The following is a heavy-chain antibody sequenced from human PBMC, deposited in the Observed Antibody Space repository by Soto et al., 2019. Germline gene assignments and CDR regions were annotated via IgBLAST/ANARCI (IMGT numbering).Heavy chain of an antibody. Sequence: GASVKVSCKASGGTFSSYTISWVRQAPGQGLEWMGRIIPILGIANYAQKFQGRVTITADKSTSTAYMELSSLRSEDTAVYYCARDLGVYYDSSGYFPDYYYGMDVWGQGTTVTVSS. J-gene: IGHJ6*02. V-gene: IGHV1-69*04. CDR3: ARDLGVYYDSSGYFPDYYYGMDV. D-gene: IGHD3-22*01. CDR2: IIPILGIA. CDR1: GGTFSSYT.